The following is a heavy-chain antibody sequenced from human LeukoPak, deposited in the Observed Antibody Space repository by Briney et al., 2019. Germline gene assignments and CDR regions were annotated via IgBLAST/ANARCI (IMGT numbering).Heavy chain of an antibody. CDR1: GYTFTSYA. Sequence: GASVKVSCKASGYTFTSYAMHWVRQAPGQRLEWMGWINAGNGNTKYSQKFQGRVTITRDTSASTAYMELSSLRSEDTAVNYCARPDCSGGSCYSDYYYGMDVWGKGTTVTVSS. V-gene: IGHV1-3*01. J-gene: IGHJ6*04. D-gene: IGHD2-15*01. CDR3: ARPDCSGGSCYSDYYYGMDV. CDR2: INAGNGNT.